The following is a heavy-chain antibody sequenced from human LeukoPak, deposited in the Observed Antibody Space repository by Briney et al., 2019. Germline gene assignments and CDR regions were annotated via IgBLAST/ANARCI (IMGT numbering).Heavy chain of an antibody. CDR3: ARATIVGATPRYFDY. V-gene: IGHV1-69*04. CDR1: GGTFSSYA. CDR2: IIPILGIA. Sequence: ASVKVSCKASGGTFSSYAISWVRQAPGQGLEWMGRIIPILGIANYAQKLQGRVTMTTDTSTSTAYMELRSLRSDDTAVYYCARATIVGATPRYFDYWGQGTLVTVSS. J-gene: IGHJ4*02. D-gene: IGHD1-26*01.